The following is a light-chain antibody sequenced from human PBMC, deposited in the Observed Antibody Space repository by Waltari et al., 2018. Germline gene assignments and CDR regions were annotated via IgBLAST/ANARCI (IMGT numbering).Light chain of an antibody. Sequence: QSVLTQPPSVSGTPGQRVSISCSGSSSNIGTRSVNWYQQVPGTAPKLLIYSTNQRPSGVPERFSGPKSGTSASLASSGLQSEDEADYYCATWDDSLNGLFGGGTKLTVL. V-gene: IGLV1-44*01. J-gene: IGLJ2*01. CDR2: STN. CDR1: SSNIGTRS. CDR3: ATWDDSLNGL.